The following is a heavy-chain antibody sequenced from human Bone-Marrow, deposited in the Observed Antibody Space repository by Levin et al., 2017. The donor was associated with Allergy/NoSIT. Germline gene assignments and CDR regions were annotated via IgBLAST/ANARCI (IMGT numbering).Heavy chain of an antibody. V-gene: IGHV3-9*01. J-gene: IGHJ6*02. CDR2: VSWNSGYI. D-gene: IGHD5-18*01. CDR3: TKDLRYNYGSERFYYYGMDA. CDR1: GFTFDHYA. Sequence: LSLPCAASGFTFDHYAMHWVRQPPGKGLEWVSGVSWNSGYIDYADSVKGRFTISRDNARNSLYLQMNSLRPEDTAFYYCTKDLRYNYGSERFYYYGMDAWGQGTTVTVSS.